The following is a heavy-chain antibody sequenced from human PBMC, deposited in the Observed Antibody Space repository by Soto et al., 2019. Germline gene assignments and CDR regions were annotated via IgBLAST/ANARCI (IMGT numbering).Heavy chain of an antibody. V-gene: IGHV3-15*01. J-gene: IGHJ4*02. CDR2: IKSKTDGGTT. D-gene: IGHD3-10*01. CDR1: GFTFSNAW. CDR3: TTAVYGSGSYYNWVDY. Sequence: PGGSLRLSCAASGFTFSNAWMSWVRQAPGKGLEWVGRIKSKTDGGTTDYAAPVKGRFTISRDDSKNTLYLQMNSLKTEDTAVYYCTTAVYGSGSYYNWVDYWGQGTLVTVSS.